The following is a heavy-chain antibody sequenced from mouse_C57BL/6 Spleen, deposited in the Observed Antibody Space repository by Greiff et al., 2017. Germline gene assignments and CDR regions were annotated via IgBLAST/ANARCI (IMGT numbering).Heavy chain of an antibody. CDR1: GYTFTSYW. Sequence: QVQLQQPGTELVKPGASVKLSCKASGYTFTSYWMHWVKQRPGQGLEWIGNINPSNGGTNYNEEFKSKATLTVDKSSSTAYMQLSSLTSEDSAVYYCARSGTTVVAYYFDYWGQGTTLTVSS. CDR3: ARSGTTVVAYYFDY. V-gene: IGHV1-53*01. J-gene: IGHJ2*01. D-gene: IGHD1-1*01. CDR2: INPSNGGT.